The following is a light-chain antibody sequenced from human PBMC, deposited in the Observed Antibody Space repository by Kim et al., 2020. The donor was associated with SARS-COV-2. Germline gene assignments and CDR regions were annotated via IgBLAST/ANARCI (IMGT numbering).Light chain of an antibody. Sequence: ASVGDRVTITCRASQGSSSDLAWYQQKPGQAPNLLIYAAATLQSGVPARFSGSGSGTDFTLTFSSLQPEDFATYSCQQLHSFPLTFGPGTKVDIK. CDR2: AAA. V-gene: IGKV1-9*01. J-gene: IGKJ3*01. CDR3: QQLHSFPLT. CDR1: QGSSSD.